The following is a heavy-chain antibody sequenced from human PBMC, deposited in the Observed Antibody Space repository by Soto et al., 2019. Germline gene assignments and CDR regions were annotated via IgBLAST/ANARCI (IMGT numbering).Heavy chain of an antibody. CDR1: GGSFSGYY. V-gene: IGHV4-34*01. D-gene: IGHD6-13*01. Sequence: SETLSLTCAVYGGSFSGYYWSWIRQPPGKGLEWIGEINHSGSTNYNPSLKSRVTISVDTSKNQFSLKLSSVTAADTAVYYCARDRYSSGWSQGPLYYYGMDVWGQGTTVTVSS. CDR2: INHSGST. J-gene: IGHJ6*02. CDR3: ARDRYSSGWSQGPLYYYGMDV.